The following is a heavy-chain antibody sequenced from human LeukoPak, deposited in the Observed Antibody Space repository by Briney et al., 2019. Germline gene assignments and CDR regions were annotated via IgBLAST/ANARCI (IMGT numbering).Heavy chain of an antibody. CDR3: ARATGDYGGNSGAFDI. D-gene: IGHD4-23*01. CDR1: GGSISSYY. Sequence: PSETLSLTCTVSGGSISSYYWSWIRQPAGKGLEWIGRIYTSGSTNYNPSLKSRVTMSVDTSKNQFSLKLSSVTAADTAVYCCARATGDYGGNSGAFDIWGQGTMVTVSS. CDR2: IYTSGST. J-gene: IGHJ3*02. V-gene: IGHV4-4*07.